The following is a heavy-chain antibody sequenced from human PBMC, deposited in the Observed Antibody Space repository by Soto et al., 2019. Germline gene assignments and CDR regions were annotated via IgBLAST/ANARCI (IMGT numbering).Heavy chain of an antibody. CDR3: ASSPDSSLNFDY. D-gene: IGHD6-13*01. V-gene: IGHV3-21*01. Sequence: GGSLRLSCAASGFTFSSYSMNWVRQAPGKGLEWVSSISSSSSYIYYADSVKGRFTISRDNAKNSLYLQMNSLRAEDTAVYYCASSPDSSLNFDYWGQGTLVTVSS. CDR2: ISSSSSYI. CDR1: GFTFSSYS. J-gene: IGHJ4*02.